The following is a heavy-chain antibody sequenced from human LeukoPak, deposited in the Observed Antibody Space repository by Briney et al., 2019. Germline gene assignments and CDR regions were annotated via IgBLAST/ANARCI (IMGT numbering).Heavy chain of an antibody. CDR1: GGSISSGSYY. D-gene: IGHD3-22*01. V-gene: IGHV4-61*02. CDR2: IYTSGST. Sequence: PSETLSLTCTVPGGSISSGSYYWSWIRQPAGKGLEWIGRIYTSGSTNYSPSLKSRVTVSVDTSKNQFSLKLSSVTAADTVVYYCARELVVITSSWFDPWGQGTLVTVSS. CDR3: ARELVVITSSWFDP. J-gene: IGHJ5*02.